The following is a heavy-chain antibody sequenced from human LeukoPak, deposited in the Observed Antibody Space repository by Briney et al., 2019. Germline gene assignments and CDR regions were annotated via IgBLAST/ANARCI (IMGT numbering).Heavy chain of an antibody. Sequence: ASVKVSCKASGYTFTSYGISWVRQAPGQGLEWMGWISAYNGNTNYAQKLQGRVTMTTDTSTSTAYMELRSLRSDDTAVYYCARAPLQWLVPSGFDPWGQGTLVTVSS. CDR3: ARAPLQWLVPSGFDP. CDR2: ISAYNGNT. V-gene: IGHV1-18*01. D-gene: IGHD6-19*01. J-gene: IGHJ5*02. CDR1: GYTFTSYG.